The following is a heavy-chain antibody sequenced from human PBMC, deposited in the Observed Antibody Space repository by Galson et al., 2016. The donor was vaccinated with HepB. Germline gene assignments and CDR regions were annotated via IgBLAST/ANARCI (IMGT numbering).Heavy chain of an antibody. CDR3: AADYGWERAYAFGM. D-gene: IGHD1-26*01. Sequence: SVKVSCKASGFTFTTSAVQWVRQARGQRLEWIGWIVVGSGDSNYAQNFQERVTITRYMSTSTAYMELRSLRSEDTAIYYCAADYGWERAYAFGMWGQGTMVTVSS. CDR1: GFTFTTSA. J-gene: IGHJ3*02. CDR2: IVVGSGDS. V-gene: IGHV1-58*01.